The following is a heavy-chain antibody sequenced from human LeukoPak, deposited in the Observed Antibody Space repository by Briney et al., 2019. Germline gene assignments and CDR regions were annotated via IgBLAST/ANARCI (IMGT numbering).Heavy chain of an antibody. CDR1: GGTFSSYA. CDR3: ARTHYDFWSGYGPFGYYYYYMDV. CDR2: IIPIFGTA. Sequence: ASVKVPCKASGGTFSSYAISWVRQAPGQGLEWMGGIIPIFGTANYAQKFQGRVTITTDESTSTAYMELSSLRSEDTAVYYCARTHYDFWSGYGPFGYYYYYMDVWGKGTTVTVSS. D-gene: IGHD3-3*01. V-gene: IGHV1-69*05. J-gene: IGHJ6*03.